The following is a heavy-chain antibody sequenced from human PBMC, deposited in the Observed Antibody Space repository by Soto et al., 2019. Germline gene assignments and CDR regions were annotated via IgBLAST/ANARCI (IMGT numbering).Heavy chain of an antibody. CDR3: ATENRYDILTEGRFDP. V-gene: IGHV4-31*03. D-gene: IGHD3-9*01. Sequence: QVQLQESGPGLVKPSQTLSLTCTVSGGSISSGGYYWSWIRQHPGKGLEWIGYIYYSGSTYYNPSLKSRVTISVDTSKNQFSLKLSSVTAADTAVYYCATENRYDILTEGRFDPWGQGTLVTVSS. CDR2: IYYSGST. J-gene: IGHJ5*02. CDR1: GGSISSGGYY.